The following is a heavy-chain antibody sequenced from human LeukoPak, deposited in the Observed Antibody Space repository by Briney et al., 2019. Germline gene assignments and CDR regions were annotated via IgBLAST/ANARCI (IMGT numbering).Heavy chain of an antibody. V-gene: IGHV1-69*04. CDR2: IIPILGIA. J-gene: IGHJ4*02. D-gene: IGHD3/OR15-3a*01. Sequence: SVKVSCKASGGTFSSYAISWVRQAPGQGPEWMGRIIPILGIANYAQKFQGRVTITADKSTSTAYMELSSLRSEDTAVYYCARLRTGYGEYFDYWGQGTLVTVSS. CDR1: GGTFSSYA. CDR3: ARLRTGYGEYFDY.